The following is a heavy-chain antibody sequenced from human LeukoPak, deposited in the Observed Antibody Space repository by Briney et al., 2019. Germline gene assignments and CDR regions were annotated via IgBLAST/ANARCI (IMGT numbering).Heavy chain of an antibody. CDR3: AKGGIAVASTSYYCYMDV. Sequence: GGSLRLSCEASGFTFSTYGMSWVRQAPGKGLEWVSAISGSGGSTYYADSVKGRFTISRDNSKNTLYLQMNSLRAEDTAVYYCAKGGIAVASTSYYCYMDVWGKGTTVTSSS. D-gene: IGHD6-19*01. CDR2: ISGSGGST. J-gene: IGHJ6*03. V-gene: IGHV3-23*01. CDR1: GFTFSTYG.